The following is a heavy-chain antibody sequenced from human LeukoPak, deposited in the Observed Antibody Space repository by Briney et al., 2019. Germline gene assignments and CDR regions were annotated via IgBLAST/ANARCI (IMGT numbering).Heavy chain of an antibody. V-gene: IGHV3-7*01. CDR1: GFTFSSYS. J-gene: IGHJ5*02. CDR2: IKQDGSEK. CDR3: ARWYYYETSGLYYGSFDN. D-gene: IGHD3-22*01. Sequence: GGSLRLSCAASGFTFSSYSMNWVRQAPGKGLEWVANIKQDGSEKYYVDSVKGRFTISRDNAKNSLYLQMNSLRAEDTAVYYCARWYYYETSGLYYGSFDNWGQGTLVTVSS.